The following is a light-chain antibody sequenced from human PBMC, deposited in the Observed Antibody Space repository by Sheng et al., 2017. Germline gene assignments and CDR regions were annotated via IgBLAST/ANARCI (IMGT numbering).Light chain of an antibody. J-gene: IGKJ1*01. CDR1: QFINSW. Sequence: DIQMTQSPSTLSASVGDRVSITCRASQFINSWLAWYQQKPGKAPKLLIYKASSLETGVPSRFSGSGSGTEFTLTISSLQPDDYATYYCQQYNTYPWTFGQGTKVEVK. V-gene: IGKV1-5*03. CDR3: QQYNTYPWT. CDR2: KAS.